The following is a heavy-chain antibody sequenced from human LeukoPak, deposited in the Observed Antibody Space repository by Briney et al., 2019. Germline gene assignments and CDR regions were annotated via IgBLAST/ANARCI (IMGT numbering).Heavy chain of an antibody. J-gene: IGHJ3*02. CDR3: ARDRGYNYGHAFDI. D-gene: IGHD5-18*01. CDR1: GFTFSSYG. V-gene: IGHV3-33*01. CDR2: IWFDGSNE. Sequence: GGSLRPSCAASGFTFSSYGMHWVRQAPGKGLEWVSLIWFDGSNEYYADSVKGRFTISRDNSKNTLYLQMNTLSAEDTAVYYCARDRGYNYGHAFDIWGQGTMVTVSS.